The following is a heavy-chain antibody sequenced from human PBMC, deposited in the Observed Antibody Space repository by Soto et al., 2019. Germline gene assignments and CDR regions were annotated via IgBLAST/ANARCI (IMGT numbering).Heavy chain of an antibody. Sequence: SETLSLTCTVSGGSISYYYWSWIRQPPGKGLEWIGYIYYSGSTNYNPSLKSRVTISVDTSKKQFSLKLSSVTAADTAVYYCARLSHPGDPWYFDYWGQGTLVTVSS. CDR1: GGSISYYY. J-gene: IGHJ4*02. V-gene: IGHV4-59*08. CDR3: ARLSHPGDPWYFDY. CDR2: IYYSGST. D-gene: IGHD2-21*02.